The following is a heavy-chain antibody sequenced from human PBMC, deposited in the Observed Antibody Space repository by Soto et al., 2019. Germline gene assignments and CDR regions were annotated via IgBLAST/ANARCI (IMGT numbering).Heavy chain of an antibody. CDR3: GRAGVDYDSSGYPYH. CDR1: GFTVSSYG. D-gene: IGHD3-22*01. Sequence: GGSLRLSCAASGFTVSSYGMHWVRQAPGKGLEWVAVILYDGSNKYYADSVKRRFTISRDNTKNTMYHQMNSLRGEDTAVFYCGRAGVDYDSSGYPYHWGQGTLITVFS. J-gene: IGHJ5*02. CDR2: ILYDGSNK. V-gene: IGHV3-33*01.